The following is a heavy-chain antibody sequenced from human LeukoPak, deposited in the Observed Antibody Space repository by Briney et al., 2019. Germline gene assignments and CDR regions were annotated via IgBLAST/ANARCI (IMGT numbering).Heavy chain of an antibody. D-gene: IGHD3-22*01. V-gene: IGHV1-2*02. CDR1: GYTFTGYY. CDR3: ARDGITMSSVSRYYYYYYMDV. Sequence: VSVKVSCKASGYTFTGYYMHWVRQAPGQGLEWMGWINPNSGGTNYAQKFQGRVTMTRDTSISTAYMELSRLRSDDTAVYYCARDGITMSSVSRYYYYYYMDVWGKGTTVTVSS. J-gene: IGHJ6*03. CDR2: INPNSGGT.